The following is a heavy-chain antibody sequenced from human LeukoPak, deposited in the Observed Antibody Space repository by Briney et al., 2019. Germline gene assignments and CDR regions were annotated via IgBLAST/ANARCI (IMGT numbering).Heavy chain of an antibody. V-gene: IGHV4-59*08. J-gene: IGHJ4*02. CDR3: ASGDYGSGSPIDY. Sequence: PSETLSLTCTVSGGSISSYYWSWIRQPPGKGLEWIGYIYYSGSTNYNPSLKSRVTISVDTSKNQFSLKLSSVTAADTAVYYCASGDYGSGSPIDYWGQGTLVTVSS. D-gene: IGHD3-10*01. CDR1: GGSISSYY. CDR2: IYYSGST.